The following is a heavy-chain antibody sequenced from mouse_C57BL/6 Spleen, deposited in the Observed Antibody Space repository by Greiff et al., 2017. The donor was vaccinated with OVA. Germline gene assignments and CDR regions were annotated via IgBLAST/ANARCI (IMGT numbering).Heavy chain of an antibody. CDR3: ARNYGSAMDY. CDR1: GYTFTSYW. V-gene: IGHV1-55*01. D-gene: IGHD1-1*01. Sequence: QVQLQQPGAELVKPGASVKMSCKASGYTFTSYWLTWVKQRPGQGLEWIGDIYPGSGSTNYNEKFKSKATLTVDTSSSTAYMQLSSLTSVDSAVYYCARNYGSAMDYWGQGTSVTVSS. CDR2: IYPGSGST. J-gene: IGHJ4*01.